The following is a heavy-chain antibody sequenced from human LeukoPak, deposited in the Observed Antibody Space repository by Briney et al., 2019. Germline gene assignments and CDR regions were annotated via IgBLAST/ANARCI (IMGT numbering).Heavy chain of an antibody. D-gene: IGHD6-19*01. CDR2: ISWNSGSI. V-gene: IGHV3-9*01. J-gene: IGHJ4*02. CDR3: AKDGYSSCWLDY. CDR1: GFTFDDYA. Sequence: GGSLRLSCAASGFTFDDYAMHWVRQAPGKGLEWVSGISWNSGSIGYADSVKGRFTISRDNAKNSLYLQMNSLRAEDTALYYCAKDGYSSCWLDYWGQGTLVTVSS.